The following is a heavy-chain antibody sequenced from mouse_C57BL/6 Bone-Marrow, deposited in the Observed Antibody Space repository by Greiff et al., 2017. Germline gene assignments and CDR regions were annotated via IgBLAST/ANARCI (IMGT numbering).Heavy chain of an antibody. J-gene: IGHJ2*01. V-gene: IGHV1-47*01. Sequence: VKLMESGAELVKPGASVKMSCKASGYTFTTYPIEWMKQNHGKSLEWIGSFHPYNDDTKYNEKFKGKATLTVEKSSSTVYLVLSSLTADDSAVYYCARRGVDNGSTFDYWGQGTTLTVSS. CDR3: ARRGVDNGSTFDY. D-gene: IGHD1-1*01. CDR2: FHPYNDDT. CDR1: GYTFTTYP.